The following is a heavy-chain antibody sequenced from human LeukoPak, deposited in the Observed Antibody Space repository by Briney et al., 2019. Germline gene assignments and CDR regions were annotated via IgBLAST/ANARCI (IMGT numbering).Heavy chain of an antibody. CDR2: ISYDGSNK. J-gene: IGHJ6*02. CDR1: GFTFDDYA. V-gene: IGHV3-30-3*01. CDR3: ARGGGWLWWWDYGMDV. Sequence: PGRSLRLSCAASGFTFDDYAMHWVRQAPGKGLEWVAVISYDGSNKYYADSVKGRFTISRDNSKNTLYLQMNSLRAEDTAVYYCARGGGWLWWWDYGMDVWGQGTTVTVSS. D-gene: IGHD2-21*01.